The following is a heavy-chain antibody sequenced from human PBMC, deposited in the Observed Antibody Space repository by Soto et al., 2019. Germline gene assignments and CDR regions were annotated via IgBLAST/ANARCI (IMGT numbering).Heavy chain of an antibody. CDR2: ISSNGGST. Sequence: EVQLVESGEGLVQPGGSLRLSCAASGFTFSSYAMHWVRQAPGKGLEYVSAISSNGGSTYYANSVKGRFTISRDNSKNTLYLQMGSLRAEDMAVYYCAREGGGYYFDYWGQGTLVTVSS. D-gene: IGHD3-16*01. CDR3: AREGGGYYFDY. CDR1: GFTFSSYA. V-gene: IGHV3-64*01. J-gene: IGHJ4*02.